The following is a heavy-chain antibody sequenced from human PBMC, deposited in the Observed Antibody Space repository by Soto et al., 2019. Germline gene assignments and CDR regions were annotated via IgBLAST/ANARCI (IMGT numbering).Heavy chain of an antibody. CDR2: ISPYTGNT. CDR1: GYIFVNYG. Sequence: ASVKVSCKASGYIFVNYGIAWVRQAPGQGLEWMGWISPYTGNTHSATKIQGRLTMTTDTSTSTAYMDLGSLTSDDTAVYYCVMVDNYVTPTPQDVWGQGTTVTVSS. D-gene: IGHD3-16*01. J-gene: IGHJ6*02. V-gene: IGHV1-18*01. CDR3: VMVDNYVTPTPQDV.